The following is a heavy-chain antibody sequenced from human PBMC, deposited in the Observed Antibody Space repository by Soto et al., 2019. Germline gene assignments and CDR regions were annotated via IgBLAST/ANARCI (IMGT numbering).Heavy chain of an antibody. Sequence: SVKVSCKASGGTFSSYAISWVRQAPGQGLEWMGGIIPIFGTANYAQKFQGRVTITADESTSTAYMELSSLRSEDTAVYYCASPIGSVAGTNWFDPWGQGTLVTVSS. V-gene: IGHV1-69*13. D-gene: IGHD6-19*01. CDR3: ASPIGSVAGTNWFDP. CDR2: IIPIFGTA. CDR1: GGTFSSYA. J-gene: IGHJ5*02.